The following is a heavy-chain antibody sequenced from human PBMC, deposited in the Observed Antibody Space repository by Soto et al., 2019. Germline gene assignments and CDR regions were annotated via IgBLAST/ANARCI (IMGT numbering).Heavy chain of an antibody. CDR2: IYYSGST. CDR3: ARDLSCISTSCYADAGDYYYGMDV. J-gene: IGHJ6*02. D-gene: IGHD2-2*01. V-gene: IGHV4-30-4*01. Sequence: QVQLQESGPGLVKPSQTLALTCTVSGGSISSGDYYWRCIRQPPGKVLEWIGYIYYSGSTYYNPSPKSRVTISVDTSNNQFSLKLSSVTAADTAVYYCARDLSCISTSCYADAGDYYYGMDVWGQGTTVTVSS. CDR1: GGSISSGDYY.